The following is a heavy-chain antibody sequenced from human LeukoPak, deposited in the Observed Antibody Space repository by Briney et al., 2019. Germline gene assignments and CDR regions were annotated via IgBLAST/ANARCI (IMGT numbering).Heavy chain of an antibody. Sequence: SETLSLTCTVSGGSISSSSYYWSWIRQPPGKGLEWIGYIYYSGSTNYNPSLKSRVTISVDTSKNQFSLRLSSVTAADTAAYYCARAARYFDWMTGVYYYYYMDVWGKGTTVTISS. J-gene: IGHJ6*03. V-gene: IGHV4-61*01. CDR1: GGSISSSSYY. CDR2: IYYSGST. D-gene: IGHD3-9*01. CDR3: ARAARYFDWMTGVYYYYYMDV.